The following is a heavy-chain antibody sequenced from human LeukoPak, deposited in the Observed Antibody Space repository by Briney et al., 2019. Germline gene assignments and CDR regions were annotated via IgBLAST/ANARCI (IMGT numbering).Heavy chain of an antibody. CDR2: ISYDGSNK. V-gene: IGHV3-30-3*01. Sequence: GRSLRLSCAASGFTFSSYATHWVRQAPGKGLEWVAVISYDGSNKYYADSVKGRFTISRDNSKNTLYLQMNSLRAEDTAVYYCARGDLHYYDSSGYPTATDFGYWGQGTLVTVSS. J-gene: IGHJ4*02. CDR1: GFTFSSYA. CDR3: ARGDLHYYDSSGYPTATDFGY. D-gene: IGHD3-22*01.